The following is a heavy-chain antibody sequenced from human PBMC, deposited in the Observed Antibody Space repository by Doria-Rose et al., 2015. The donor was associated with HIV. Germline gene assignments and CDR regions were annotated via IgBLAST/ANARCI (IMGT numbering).Heavy chain of an antibody. Sequence: QVQLQESGPGLVRPSQTLSLTCTVSGDSISSSDSFWSWIRQPPGKGPEWIGYISSSGTTYYYPSLRGRLTISLDASKNQFSLNLNSVTAADTAVYYCARARNYGFPHFFDFWGQGTLVTVSS. J-gene: IGHJ4*02. V-gene: IGHV4-30-4*01. CDR3: ARARNYGFPHFFDF. CDR1: GDSISSSDSF. D-gene: IGHD3-10*01. CDR2: ISSSGTT.